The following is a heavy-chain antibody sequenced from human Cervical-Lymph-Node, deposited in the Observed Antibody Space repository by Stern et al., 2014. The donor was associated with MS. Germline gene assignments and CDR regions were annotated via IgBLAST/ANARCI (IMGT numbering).Heavy chain of an antibody. CDR2: ISWNSGSI. Sequence: QLVESGGGLVQPGRSLRLSCAASGFNFDDYAMHWVRQVPGKGLEWVSGISWNSGSIGYADAVKGRFTISRDNAKNSLYLQMNSLRAEDTALYYCAKGGGTTLFSWFDPWGQGTLVTVSS. J-gene: IGHJ5*02. D-gene: IGHD4-17*01. CDR3: AKGGGTTLFSWFDP. V-gene: IGHV3-9*01. CDR1: GFNFDDYA.